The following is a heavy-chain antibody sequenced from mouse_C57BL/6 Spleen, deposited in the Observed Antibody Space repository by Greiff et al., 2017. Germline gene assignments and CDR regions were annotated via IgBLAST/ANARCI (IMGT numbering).Heavy chain of an antibody. V-gene: IGHV1-81*01. Sequence: QVQLKESGAELARPGASVKLSCKASGYTFTSYGISWVKQRTGQGLEWIGEIYPRSGNTYYNEKFKGKATLTADKSSSTAYMELRSLTSEDSAVYFCARGRAVVATNAMDYWGQGTSVTVSS. D-gene: IGHD1-1*01. CDR3: ARGRAVVATNAMDY. J-gene: IGHJ4*01. CDR1: GYTFTSYG. CDR2: IYPRSGNT.